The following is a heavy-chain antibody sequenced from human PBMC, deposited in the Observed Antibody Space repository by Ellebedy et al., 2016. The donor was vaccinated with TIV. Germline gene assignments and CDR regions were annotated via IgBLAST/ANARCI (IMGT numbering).Heavy chain of an antibody. D-gene: IGHD6-19*01. CDR1: GGSISNSRNNY. Sequence: SETLSLXXSVSGGSISNSRNNYWGWIRQSPEKGLEWIGNVYYTGRTYYNPSLKSRLTISVDTAKNQFSLRLTSLTAADTAVYYCARDLGGEWLVRGWYDPWGQGTLVTVSS. V-gene: IGHV4-39*07. CDR3: ARDLGGEWLVRGWYDP. J-gene: IGHJ5*02. CDR2: VYYTGRT.